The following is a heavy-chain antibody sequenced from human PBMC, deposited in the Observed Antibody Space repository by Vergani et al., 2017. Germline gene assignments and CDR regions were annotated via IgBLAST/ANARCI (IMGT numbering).Heavy chain of an antibody. CDR3: ARARKFRFGVVWEKCFDP. Sequence: EVELVESGGGLVQPGGSLRLSCAASGFTFNEYWMHWARQVPGKGLVWVSGMNGDGDTISYADSVKGRFTISRDNAKNTLFLQMKSLRAEDTAVYYCARARKFRFGVVWEKCFDPWGQGTLVTVSS. D-gene: IGHD3-3*01. CDR2: MNGDGDTI. V-gene: IGHV3-74*01. CDR1: GFTFNEYW. J-gene: IGHJ5*02.